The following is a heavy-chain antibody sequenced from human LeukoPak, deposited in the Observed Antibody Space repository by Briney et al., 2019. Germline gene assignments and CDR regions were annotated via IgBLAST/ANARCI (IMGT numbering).Heavy chain of an antibody. V-gene: IGHV1-18*01. J-gene: IGHJ5*02. CDR2: ISAYNGNT. CDR3: ARAADTAMEDWFDP. CDR1: GYTFTSYG. Sequence: ASVKVSCKASGYTFTSYGISWVRQAPGQGLEWMGWISAYNGNTNYAQKLQGRVTMTTDTSTSTAYMELRSLRSEDTAVYYCARAADTAMEDWFDPWGQGTLVTVSS. D-gene: IGHD5-18*01.